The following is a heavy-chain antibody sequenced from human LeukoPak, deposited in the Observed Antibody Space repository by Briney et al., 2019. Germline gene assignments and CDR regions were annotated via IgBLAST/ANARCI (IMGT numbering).Heavy chain of an antibody. J-gene: IGHJ3*02. Sequence: SETLSLTCTVSGGSISSYYWSWIRQPPGKGLEWIGYIYYSGSTNYNPSLKSRVTISVDTSKNQFSLKLSSVTAADTAVYYCAREPSSGWYRGAFDIWGQGTMDTVSS. V-gene: IGHV4-59*01. D-gene: IGHD6-19*01. CDR2: IYYSGST. CDR1: GGSISSYY. CDR3: AREPSSGWYRGAFDI.